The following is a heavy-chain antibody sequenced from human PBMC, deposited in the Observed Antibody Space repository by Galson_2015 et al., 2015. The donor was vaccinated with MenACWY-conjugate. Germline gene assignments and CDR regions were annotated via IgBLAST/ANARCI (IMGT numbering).Heavy chain of an antibody. CDR1: GFIFSSYS. V-gene: IGHV3-48*02. D-gene: IGHD6-13*01. CDR3: ARDFRYSSDY. J-gene: IGHJ4*02. Sequence: SLRLSCAASGFIFSSYSMNWVRQAPGKGLEWVANINENSGAKYYADSVKGRFTISRDNAKNSLYLQMNSLRDGDTAVYFCARDFRYSSDYWGQGTLVTVSS. CDR2: INENSGAK.